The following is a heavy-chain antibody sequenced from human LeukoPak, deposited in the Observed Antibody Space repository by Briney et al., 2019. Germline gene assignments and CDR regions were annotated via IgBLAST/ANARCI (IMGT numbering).Heavy chain of an antibody. Sequence: PGGSLRLSCAASGFTFSSYSMNWVRQAPGKGLEWVSSISSSSSYIYYADSVKGRFTISRDNAKNSLYLQMNSLRAEDTAVYYCARDCRRYFDWPPCDAFDVGGQGTMVTVSS. CDR1: GFTFSSYS. CDR2: ISSSSSYI. D-gene: IGHD3-9*01. V-gene: IGHV3-21*01. J-gene: IGHJ3*01. CDR3: ARDCRRYFDWPPCDAFDV.